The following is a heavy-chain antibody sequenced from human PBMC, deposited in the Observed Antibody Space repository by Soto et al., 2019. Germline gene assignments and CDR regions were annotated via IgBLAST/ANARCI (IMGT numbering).Heavy chain of an antibody. CDR3: GRIPRYSFPTSDPLDN. J-gene: IGHJ4*02. V-gene: IGHV1-69*08. Sequence: QVHLVQSGAELKQPGSSVTVSCKASGGTFNTYTFSWVRQVPGQGLEWRGSVLPILVSINYAPEFQGRLSISADQSSTTVYMELSSLTSQDTATYYCGRIPRYSFPTSDPLDNWGQGTLVTVSS. CDR2: VLPILVSI. CDR1: GGTFNTYT. D-gene: IGHD3-16*02.